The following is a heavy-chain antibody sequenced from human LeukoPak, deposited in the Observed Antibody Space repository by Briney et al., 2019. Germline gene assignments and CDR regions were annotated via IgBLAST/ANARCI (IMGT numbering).Heavy chain of an antibody. V-gene: IGHV3-21*01. J-gene: IGHJ4*02. CDR1: GFTFSSYS. D-gene: IGHD6-19*01. CDR2: ISSSSSYI. Sequence: PGGSLRLSCAASGFTFSSYSMNWVRQAPGKGLEWVSSISSSSSYIYYADSVKGRFTISRDNAKNSLYLQVNSLRAEDTAVYYCARAVAEVFDYWGQGTLVTVSS. CDR3: ARAVAEVFDY.